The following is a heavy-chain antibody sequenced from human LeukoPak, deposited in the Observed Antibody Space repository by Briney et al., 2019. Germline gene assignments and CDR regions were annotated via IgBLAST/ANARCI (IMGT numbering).Heavy chain of an antibody. CDR3: AKGYAQRNPFDY. CDR1: GFNLCCFC. D-gene: IGHD1-14*01. Sequence: FLGPFRAASGFNLCCFCIDLVPATSGEGLEWVSGISWNSGSIGYADSVKGRFTISRDNAKNSLYLQMNSLRAEDTALYYCAKGYAQRNPFDYWGQGTLVTVSS. J-gene: IGHJ4*02. V-gene: IGHV3-9*01. CDR2: ISWNSGSI.